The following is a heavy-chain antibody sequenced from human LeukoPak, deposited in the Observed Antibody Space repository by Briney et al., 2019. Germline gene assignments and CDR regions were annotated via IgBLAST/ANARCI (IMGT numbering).Heavy chain of an antibody. D-gene: IGHD2-21*02. Sequence: ASVKVSCKASGYTFTSYGISWVRQAPGQGLEWMGWINTNTGNPTYAQAFTGRFVFSLDTSISTAYLQISSLKAEDTALYYCTNAVVTAIDSWGQGTLVTVSS. V-gene: IGHV7-4-1*02. CDR2: INTNTGNP. CDR3: TNAVVTAIDS. J-gene: IGHJ4*02. CDR1: GYTFTSYG.